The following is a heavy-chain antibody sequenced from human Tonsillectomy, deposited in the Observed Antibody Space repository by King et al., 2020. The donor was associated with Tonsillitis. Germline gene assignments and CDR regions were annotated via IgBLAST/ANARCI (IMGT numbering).Heavy chain of an antibody. Sequence: VQLVESGGGVVQPGGSLRLSCAASGFSFSSYGMHWVRQAPGKGLEWVAFIRNDGSNKYYADSVKGRFTISRDNSKNTLYLQMNILSTEDTAVYYCAKEEFSNGWYAINYSYGLDVWGQGTTVTVSS. J-gene: IGHJ6*02. CDR3: AKEEFSNGWYAINYSYGLDV. V-gene: IGHV3-30*02. CDR1: GFSFSSYG. D-gene: IGHD6-13*01. CDR2: IRNDGSNK.